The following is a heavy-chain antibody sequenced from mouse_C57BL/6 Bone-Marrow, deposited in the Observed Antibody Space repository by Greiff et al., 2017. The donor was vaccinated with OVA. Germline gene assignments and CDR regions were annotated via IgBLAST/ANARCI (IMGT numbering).Heavy chain of an antibody. CDR3: ARESIYYDYVVDY. Sequence: VKLQQPGAELVKPGASVKMSCKASGYTFTSYWITWVKQRPGQGLEWIGDIYPGSGSTNYNEKFKSKATLTVDTSSSTAYMQLSSLTSEDSAVYYCARESIYYDYVVDYWGQGTTLTVSS. D-gene: IGHD2-4*01. J-gene: IGHJ2*01. CDR1: GYTFTSYW. CDR2: IYPGSGST. V-gene: IGHV1-55*01.